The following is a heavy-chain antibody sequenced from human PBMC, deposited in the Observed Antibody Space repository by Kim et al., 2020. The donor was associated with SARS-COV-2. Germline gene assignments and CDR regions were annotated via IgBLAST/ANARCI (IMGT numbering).Heavy chain of an antibody. CDR3: GRKVYNSGHDGLDA. J-gene: IGHJ4*02. CDR1: GFTFSEYY. V-gene: IGHV3-72*01. CDR2: SRNRDQTFST. D-gene: IGHD5-12*01. Sequence: GGSLRLSCAVSGFTFSEYYIDWVRQAPGKGLEWVGRSRNRDQTFSTEYSASGKGRFTLSRDNSNDAVYLHMNSLKTYDTAVYYCGRKVYNSGHDGLDAWGQGTLVTVSS.